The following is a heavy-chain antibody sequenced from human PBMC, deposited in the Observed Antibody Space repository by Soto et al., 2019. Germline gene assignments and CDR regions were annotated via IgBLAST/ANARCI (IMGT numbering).Heavy chain of an antibody. CDR1: GGSISDYY. J-gene: IGHJ4*02. CDR3: ARERREEIHDGYDIDY. CDR2: IYTSGST. Sequence: SDTLSLTCPVSGGSISDYYWSWIRQPAGKGLEWIGRIYTSGSTDYNPSLKSRVTISIDTSKNQFSLKVTSMTAADTAVYYCARERREEIHDGYDIDYWGQGTLVTVSS. V-gene: IGHV4-4*07. D-gene: IGHD5-12*01.